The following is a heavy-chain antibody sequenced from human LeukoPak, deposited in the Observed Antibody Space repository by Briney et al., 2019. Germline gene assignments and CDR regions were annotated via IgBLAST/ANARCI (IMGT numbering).Heavy chain of an antibody. CDR3: ARDLSYGDYDY. D-gene: IGHD4-17*01. CDR2: ISSSGSTI. J-gene: IGHJ4*02. CDR1: GFTLSSYG. V-gene: IGHV3-48*04. Sequence: AGGSLRLSCAASGFTLSSYGMHWVRQAPGKGLEWVSYISSSGSTIYYADSVKGRFTISRDNAKNSLYLQMNSLRAEDTAVYYCARDLSYGDYDYWGQGTLVTVSS.